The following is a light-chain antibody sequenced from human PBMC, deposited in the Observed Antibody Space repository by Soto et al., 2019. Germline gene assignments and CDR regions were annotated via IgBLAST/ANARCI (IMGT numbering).Light chain of an antibody. Sequence: EIVMTQSPATLSVSPGERATLSCRASQNVGNSLAWYQQKPGHAPRLLIYGATTRATGIPARFSGRGSGTDFPLNISSLQSEDFAVYYCQHSNNWPPYTFGQGTKVEIK. CDR3: QHSNNWPPYT. CDR2: GAT. V-gene: IGKV3-15*01. CDR1: QNVGNS. J-gene: IGKJ2*01.